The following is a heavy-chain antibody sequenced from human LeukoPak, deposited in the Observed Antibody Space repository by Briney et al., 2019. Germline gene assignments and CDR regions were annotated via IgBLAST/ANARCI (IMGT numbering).Heavy chain of an antibody. J-gene: IGHJ4*02. V-gene: IGHV3-21*01. Sequence: PGGSLRLSCAASGFTFSSYSMNWVRQAPGKGLEWVSSISSSSSYIYYADSVKGRFTISRDNAKNSLYLQMNSLRAEDTAVYYCASSGIAVAGPFDYWGQGTLVTVSS. CDR1: GFTFSSYS. CDR3: ASSGIAVAGPFDY. D-gene: IGHD6-19*01. CDR2: ISSSSSYI.